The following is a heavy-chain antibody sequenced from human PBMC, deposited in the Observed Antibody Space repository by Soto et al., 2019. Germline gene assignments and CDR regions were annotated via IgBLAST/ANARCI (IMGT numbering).Heavy chain of an antibody. Sequence: PGESLKISCKGSGYSFSSYWVGWVRQMPGKGLEWMGIIYPGDSDTRYSPSFQGQVTISADKSISTAYLQWSSLKASDTAMYYCARRGSRKLYGMDVWGQGTTVTASS. CDR3: ARRGSRKLYGMDV. D-gene: IGHD2-2*01. J-gene: IGHJ6*02. CDR1: GYSFSSYW. V-gene: IGHV5-51*01. CDR2: IYPGDSDT.